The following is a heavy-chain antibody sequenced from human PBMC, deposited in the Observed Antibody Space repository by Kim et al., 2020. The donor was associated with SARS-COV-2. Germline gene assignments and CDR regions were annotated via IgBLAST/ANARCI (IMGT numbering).Heavy chain of an antibody. V-gene: IGHV4-59*13. Sequence: SETLSLTCTVSGGSISSYYWSWIRQPPGKGLEWIGYIYYSGSTNYNPSLKSRVTISVDTSKNQFSLKLSSVTAADTAVYYCARGGVYESTVGGLQWLVRGWYFDYWGQGTLVTVSS. CDR2: IYYSGST. CDR3: ARGGVYESTVGGLQWLVRGWYFDY. J-gene: IGHJ4*02. D-gene: IGHD6-19*01. CDR1: GGSISSYY.